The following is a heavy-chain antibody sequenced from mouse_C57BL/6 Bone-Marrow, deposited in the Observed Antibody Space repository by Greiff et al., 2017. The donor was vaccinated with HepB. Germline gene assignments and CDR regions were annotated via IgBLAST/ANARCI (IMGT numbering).Heavy chain of an antibody. J-gene: IGHJ3*01. D-gene: IGHD2-5*01. CDR3: ARHEDGAYYSNLAWFAY. CDR2: FYPGSGSI. CDR1: GYTFTEYT. Sequence: VQLQQSGAELVKPGASVKLSCKASGYTFTEYTIHWVKQRSGQGLEWIGWFYPGSGSIKYNEKFKDKATLTADKSSSTVYMELSRLTSEDSAVYFCARHEDGAYYSNLAWFAYWGQGTLVTVSA. V-gene: IGHV1-62-2*01.